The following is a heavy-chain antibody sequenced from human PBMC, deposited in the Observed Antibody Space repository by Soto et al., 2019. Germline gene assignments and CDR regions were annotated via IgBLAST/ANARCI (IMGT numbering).Heavy chain of an antibody. Sequence: ASVKVSCKASGGTFSSYAISWVRQAPGQGLEWMGGIIPIFGTANYAQKFQGRVTITADESTSTAYMELRSLRSDDTAVYYCAREGLYYYYYMDVWGKGTTVTVSS. CDR3: AREGLYYYYYMDV. CDR2: IIPIFGTA. CDR1: GGTFSSYA. J-gene: IGHJ6*03. D-gene: IGHD3-16*01. V-gene: IGHV1-69*13.